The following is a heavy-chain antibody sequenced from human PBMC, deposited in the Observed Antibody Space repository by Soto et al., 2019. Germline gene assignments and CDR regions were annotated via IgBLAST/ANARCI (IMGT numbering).Heavy chain of an antibody. CDR2: INVGNGNT. CDR3: ARGGEPIDY. D-gene: IGHD2-21*01. CDR1: GYTYISYS. Sequence: ASVKVSCKASGYTYISYSMHWVRQAPGQRLEWMGWINVGNGNTKYSQKFQGRVTITRDTSASTAYMELSSLRSEDTAVYYCARGGEPIDYWGQGTLVTVSS. V-gene: IGHV1-3*01. J-gene: IGHJ4*02.